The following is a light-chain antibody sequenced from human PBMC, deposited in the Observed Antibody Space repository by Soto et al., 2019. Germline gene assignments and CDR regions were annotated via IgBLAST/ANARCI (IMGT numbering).Light chain of an antibody. Sequence: EITFTQSPGTLSLSPVEIATLSFMASQSVSSSYLAWYQQKPGQASRLLIHGASSRATGIPDRISGSGSGTDFTLTISRLEPEDFAVYYCQQYGSSPITFGQGTRLEIK. J-gene: IGKJ5*01. CDR3: QQYGSSPIT. V-gene: IGKV3-20*01. CDR1: QSVSSSY. CDR2: GAS.